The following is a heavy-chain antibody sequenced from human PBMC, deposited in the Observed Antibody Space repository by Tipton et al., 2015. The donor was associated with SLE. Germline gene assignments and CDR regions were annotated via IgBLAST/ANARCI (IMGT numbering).Heavy chain of an antibody. CDR2: INHSGST. J-gene: IGHJ4*02. CDR1: GGSFSGYY. D-gene: IGHD5-12*01. Sequence: GLVKPSETLSLTCAVYGGSFSGYYWSWIRQPPGKGLEWIGEINHSGSTNYNPSLKSRVTISVDTSKNQFSLKLSSVTAADTAVYYCARAPWGGYDRPFDYWGQGTLVTVSS. CDR3: ARAPWGGYDRPFDY. V-gene: IGHV4-34*01.